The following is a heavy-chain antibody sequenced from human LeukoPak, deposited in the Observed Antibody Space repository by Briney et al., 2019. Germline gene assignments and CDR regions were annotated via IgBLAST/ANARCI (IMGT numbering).Heavy chain of an antibody. J-gene: IGHJ4*02. D-gene: IGHD2-21*02. CDR3: ASDASLYCAGDTCYWAFDH. CDR1: GFTFSNYW. Sequence: GGSLRLSCTASGFTFSNYWMSWVRQAPGKGPEWVANIKQDESKTYYVDSVKGRFTISRDNAKNSLFLQMNSLRAEDTAVYYCASDASLYCAGDTCYWAFDHWGQGTLVTISS. CDR2: IKQDESKT. V-gene: IGHV3-7*01.